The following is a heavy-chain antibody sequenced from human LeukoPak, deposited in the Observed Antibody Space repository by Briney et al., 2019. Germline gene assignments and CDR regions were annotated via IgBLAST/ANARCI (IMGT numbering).Heavy chain of an antibody. V-gene: IGHV4-34*01. J-gene: IGHJ6*03. CDR1: GGSFSGYY. CDR3: ARTTEGGYTYGYFYYYYMDV. CDR2: INHSGST. D-gene: IGHD5-18*01. Sequence: SETLSLTCAVYGGSFSGYYWSWIRQPPGKGLEWIGEINHSGSTNYNPSLKSRVTISVDTSKNQFSLKLNSVTAADTAVYYCARTTEGGYTYGYFYYYYMDVWGKGTTVTISS.